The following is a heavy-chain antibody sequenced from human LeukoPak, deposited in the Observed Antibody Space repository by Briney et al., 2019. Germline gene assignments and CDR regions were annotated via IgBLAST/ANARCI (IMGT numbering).Heavy chain of an antibody. D-gene: IGHD5-18*01. CDR3: ARDVTWIQLWLHFDY. CDR2: IKQDGSEK. J-gene: IGHJ4*02. CDR1: GFTFSSYW. V-gene: IGHV3-7*01. Sequence: PGGSLRLSCAASGFTFSSYWMSWVRLAPGKGLEWVANIKQDGSEKYYVDSVKGRFTISRDNAKNSLYLQMNSLRAEDTAVYYCARDVTWIQLWLHFDYWGQGTLVTVSS.